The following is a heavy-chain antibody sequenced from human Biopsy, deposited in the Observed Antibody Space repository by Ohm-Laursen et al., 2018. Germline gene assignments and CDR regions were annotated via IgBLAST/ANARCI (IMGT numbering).Heavy chain of an antibody. CDR3: ATKLTGYFHH. CDR1: GGTFSNYG. J-gene: IGHJ1*01. CDR2: NIPILGTG. D-gene: IGHD3-9*01. V-gene: IGHV1-69*06. Sequence: SSVKVSCKAPGGTFSNYGVNWVRQAPGQGLEWLGGNIPILGTGNYAQKFQDRVTVAADTSTSTATMELRSLRSDDTAVYYCATKLTGYFHHWGQGTLVTVSS.